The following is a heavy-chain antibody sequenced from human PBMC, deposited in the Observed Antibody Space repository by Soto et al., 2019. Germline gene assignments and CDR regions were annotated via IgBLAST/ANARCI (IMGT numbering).Heavy chain of an antibody. CDR1: GYTFTTYD. CDR3: ARGRASGSYYLLDY. V-gene: IGHV1-8*01. Sequence: VASVKVSCKASGYTFTTYDINWVRQATGHGLEWMGWINPNSGNIGYAQRFQGRVTMTRDTAIRIAYMEVSSLRSDDTAVYYCARGRASGSYYLLDYWGQGTLVTVSS. J-gene: IGHJ4*02. CDR2: INPNSGNI. D-gene: IGHD3-10*01.